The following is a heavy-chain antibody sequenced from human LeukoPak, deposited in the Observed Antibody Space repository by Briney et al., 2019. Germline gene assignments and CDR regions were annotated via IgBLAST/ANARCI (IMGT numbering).Heavy chain of an antibody. V-gene: IGHV4-34*01. CDR3: ARGGTYRGGADY. Sequence: KPSETLSLTCAVYGGSFSGYYWSWIRQPPGKGLEWIGEINHSGSTNYNPSLKSRVTISVDTSKNQFSLKLHSVTAADTAMYYCARGGTYRGGADYWGQGTLVTVSS. CDR1: GGSFSGYY. CDR2: INHSGST. J-gene: IGHJ4*02. D-gene: IGHD4-11*01.